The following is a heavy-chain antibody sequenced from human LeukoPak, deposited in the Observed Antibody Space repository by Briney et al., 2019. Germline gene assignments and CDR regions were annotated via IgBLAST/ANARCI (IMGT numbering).Heavy chain of an antibody. D-gene: IGHD4-17*01. CDR2: ISGGGGST. CDR1: GFTLSSYA. CDR3: AKDRDYGDSDY. V-gene: IGHV3-23*01. J-gene: IGHJ4*02. Sequence: GGSLRLSCAASGFTLSSYAMSWVRQAPGKGLEWVSAISGGGGSTYYADSVKGRFTISRDNSKNTLYLQMNSLRAEDTAVYYCAKDRDYGDSDYWGQGTLVTVSS.